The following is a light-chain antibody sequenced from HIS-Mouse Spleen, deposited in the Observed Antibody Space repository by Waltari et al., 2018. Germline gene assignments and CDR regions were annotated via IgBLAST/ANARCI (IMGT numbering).Light chain of an antibody. CDR1: SSAVGGCHY. V-gene: IGLV2-11*01. Sequence: QSALTQPRSGSGSPGQSVTISCTGTSSAVGGCHYVSWYQKHPGKSPKLMIYDVSKRPSGVPDRFSGSKSGNTASLTISGLQAEDEADYYCCSYAGSYTWVFGGGTKLTVL. CDR2: DVS. J-gene: IGLJ3*02. CDR3: CSYAGSYTWV.